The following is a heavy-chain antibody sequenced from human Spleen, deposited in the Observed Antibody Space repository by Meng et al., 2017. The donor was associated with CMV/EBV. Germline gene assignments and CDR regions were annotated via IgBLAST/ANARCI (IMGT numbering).Heavy chain of an antibody. J-gene: IGHJ4*02. Sequence: FDFSSYGMNWVRQAPGKGLEWVAVIWFDGNIKDYGDSVKGRFTISRDNPNKILYLQMNSLRAEDTAVYYCAKGLKVRNRTGYYFDYWGQGALVTVSS. CDR2: IWFDGNIK. D-gene: IGHD3/OR15-3a*01. CDR1: FDFSSYG. CDR3: AKGLKVRNRTGYYFDY. V-gene: IGHV3-33*06.